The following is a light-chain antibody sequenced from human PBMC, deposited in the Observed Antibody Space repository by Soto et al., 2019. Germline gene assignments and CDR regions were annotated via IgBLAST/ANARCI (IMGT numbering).Light chain of an antibody. CDR2: GAS. Sequence: EIVMTQSPATLSVSPGERATLSCRAGQSVSGNLAWYQQKPGQAPRLLIYGASTRATGIPARFSGSGSGTEFTLTISSLQSEDFAVYYCQQYNNWPPWTFGQWTKVAIK. V-gene: IGKV3-15*01. CDR3: QQYNNWPPWT. J-gene: IGKJ1*01. CDR1: QSVSGN.